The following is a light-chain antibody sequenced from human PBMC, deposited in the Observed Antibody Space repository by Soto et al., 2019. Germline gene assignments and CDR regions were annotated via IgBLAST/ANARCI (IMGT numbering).Light chain of an antibody. CDR1: QSVSSY. V-gene: IGKV3-11*01. Sequence: EVVLTQSPDTLSLSPGGSATLSCRASQSVSSYLAWYQQRPGQALRLLIYDVSKRATGIPARFSGSGSRTDFTLTINSLEPEDFAIYCCHQRSNWPLTFGGGTKLEIK. CDR3: HQRSNWPLT. CDR2: DVS. J-gene: IGKJ4*01.